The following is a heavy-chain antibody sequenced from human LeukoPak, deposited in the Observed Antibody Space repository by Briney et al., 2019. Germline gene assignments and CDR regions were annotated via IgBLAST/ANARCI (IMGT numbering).Heavy chain of an antibody. CDR3: ASDLVPAAF. J-gene: IGHJ4*02. Sequence: ASVKVSCKASGYTFTGYYIHWVRQAPGQGLEWMGWINPNSGGTNYAQKFQGRVTMTRDTSISTAYMELSSRRSDAQAGYYCASDLVPAAFWGQGTLVTVSS. CDR2: INPNSGGT. V-gene: IGHV1-2*02. CDR1: GYTFTGYY. D-gene: IGHD2-2*01.